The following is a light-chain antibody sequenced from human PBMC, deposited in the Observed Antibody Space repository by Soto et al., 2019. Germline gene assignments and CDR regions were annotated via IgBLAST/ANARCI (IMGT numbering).Light chain of an antibody. CDR2: EVS. CDR1: SSDVGGYNY. CDR3: SSYTSSSTYV. Sequence: VLTQPASVSGSPGQSITISCTGTSSDVGGYNYVSWYQQHPGKAPKLMIYEVSNRPSGVSDRFSGSKSGNTASLTISGLQAEDEADYYCSSYTSSSTYVFGTGTKVTVL. V-gene: IGLV2-14*01. J-gene: IGLJ1*01.